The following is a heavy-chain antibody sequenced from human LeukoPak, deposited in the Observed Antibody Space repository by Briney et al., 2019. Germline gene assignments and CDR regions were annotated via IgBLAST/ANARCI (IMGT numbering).Heavy chain of an antibody. V-gene: IGHV1-18*01. CDR1: GYTFTSYG. D-gene: IGHD2-2*01. CDR3: AREYCSSTSCYAFDI. Sequence: ASVKVSFTASGYTFTSYGISWVRQAPGQGLEWMGWISAYNGNTNYAQKLQGRVTMTTDTSTSTAYMELRSLRSDDTAVYYCAREYCSSTSCYAFDIWGQGTMVTVSS. CDR2: ISAYNGNT. J-gene: IGHJ3*02.